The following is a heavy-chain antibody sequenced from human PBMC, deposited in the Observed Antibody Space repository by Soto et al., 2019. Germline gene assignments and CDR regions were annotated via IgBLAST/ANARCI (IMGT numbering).Heavy chain of an antibody. D-gene: IGHD3-3*01. CDR3: ALRFGTA. J-gene: IGHJ6*02. V-gene: IGHV4-30-4*01. CDR2: IYYSGTT. Sequence: PSETLSLTCTVCGASISSGDYYWSWIRQPPGKGLEWIGYIYYSGTTYYNLSLKSRVTISLDTSKNRLSLNLRSVTAADTAVYYCALRFGTAWGQGTTVTVSS. CDR1: GASISSGDYY.